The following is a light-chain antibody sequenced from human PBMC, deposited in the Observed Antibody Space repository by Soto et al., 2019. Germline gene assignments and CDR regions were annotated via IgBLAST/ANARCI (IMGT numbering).Light chain of an antibody. CDR2: RTN. CDR3: VLYMGGGSAL. CDR1: SGSVSTNYY. Sequence: QAVVTQEPSFSVSPGGTVTLTCGLTSGSVSTNYYPSWYQQTPGQAPRTLIYRTNSRSSGVPDRFSGSILGNKAALTITGXXXXXXSDYYCVLYMGGGSALFGGGTKVTVL. J-gene: IGLJ2*01. V-gene: IGLV8-61*01.